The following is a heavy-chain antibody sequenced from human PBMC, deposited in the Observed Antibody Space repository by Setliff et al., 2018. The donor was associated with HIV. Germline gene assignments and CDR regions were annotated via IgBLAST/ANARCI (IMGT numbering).Heavy chain of an antibody. D-gene: IGHD6-6*01. CDR3: ARRPYYFDY. CDR2: IYHSGST. Sequence: SETLSLTCAVYGGSFSDYYWSWIRQPPGKGLEWIGEIYHSGSTIYNPSLKSRVTISVDTSKNQFSLKLSSVTAADTAVYYCARRPYYFDYWGQGTVVTVSS. CDR1: GGSFSDYY. V-gene: IGHV4-34*01. J-gene: IGHJ4*02.